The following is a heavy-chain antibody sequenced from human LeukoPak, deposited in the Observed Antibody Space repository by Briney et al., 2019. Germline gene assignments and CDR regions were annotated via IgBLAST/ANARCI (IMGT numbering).Heavy chain of an antibody. D-gene: IGHD3-22*01. J-gene: IGHJ4*02. Sequence: SETLSLTCTVSGDSIATGIHYWGWIRQPPGEGLEWIESVFYTGNTYYNPSLQSRITISVDTSKNQVSLKVTSVTATDTALYYCARQGTYYYDSTKFTFDSWGQGTLVTVSS. V-gene: IGHV4-39*01. CDR3: ARQGTYYYDSTKFTFDS. CDR2: VFYTGNT. CDR1: GDSIATGIHY.